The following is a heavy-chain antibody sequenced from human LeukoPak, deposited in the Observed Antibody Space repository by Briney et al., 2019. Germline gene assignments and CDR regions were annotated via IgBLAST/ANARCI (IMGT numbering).Heavy chain of an antibody. V-gene: IGHV3-21*01. D-gene: IGHD6-6*01. CDR1: GFTFSSYS. CDR2: ISSSSSYI. Sequence: KSGGSLRLSCAASGFTFSSYSMNSVRHPPGKGLEWVSSISSSSSYIYYADSVKGRFTISRDNAKNSLYLQMNSLRAEDTAVYYCARSIPNPDYWGQGTLVTVSS. CDR3: ARSIPNPDY. J-gene: IGHJ4*02.